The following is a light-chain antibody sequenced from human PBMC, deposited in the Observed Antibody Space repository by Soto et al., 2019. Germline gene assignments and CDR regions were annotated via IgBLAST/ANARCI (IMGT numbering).Light chain of an antibody. CDR2: DNN. CDR1: SSNIGNNY. Sequence: QSVLTQPPSVSAAPGQKVTISWSGISSNIGNNYVSWYQQLPGTAPKLLIYDNNKRPSGIPDRFSGSKSGTSATLGITGLQTGDEADYYCGTWDSSLSAGVFGGGTKLTVL. CDR3: GTWDSSLSAGV. J-gene: IGLJ2*01. V-gene: IGLV1-51*01.